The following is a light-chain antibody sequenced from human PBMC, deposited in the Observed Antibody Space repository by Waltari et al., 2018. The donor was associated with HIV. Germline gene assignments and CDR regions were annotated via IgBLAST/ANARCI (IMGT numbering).Light chain of an antibody. Sequence: QSVLTQPPSASGTPGRRVTISCSGSSSNIGSKYVYWYQQLPGTAPKHLINGNNERPSGVPDRFSGSKSGTSASLAISGLRSEDEADYYCTAWDDSLSVWVFGGGTKLTVL. V-gene: IGLV1-47*01. CDR3: TAWDDSLSVWV. CDR1: SSNIGSKY. CDR2: GNN. J-gene: IGLJ3*02.